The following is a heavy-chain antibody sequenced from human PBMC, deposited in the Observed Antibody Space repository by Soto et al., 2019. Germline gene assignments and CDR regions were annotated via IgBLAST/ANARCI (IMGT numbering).Heavy chain of an antibody. D-gene: IGHD2-15*01. CDR3: ARCSGGSCYRSGYYYYMDV. CDR2: IIPILGIA. J-gene: IGHJ6*03. Sequence: QVQLVQSGAEVKKPGSSVKVSCKASGGTFSSYTISWLRQAPGQGLEWMGRIIPILGIANYAQKFQGRVTITADKSTSTAYMELSSLRSEDTAVYYCARCSGGSCYRSGYYYYMDVWGKGTTVTVSS. CDR1: GGTFSSYT. V-gene: IGHV1-69*02.